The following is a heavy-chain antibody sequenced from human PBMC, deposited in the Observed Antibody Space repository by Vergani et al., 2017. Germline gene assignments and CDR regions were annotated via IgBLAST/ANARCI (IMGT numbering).Heavy chain of an antibody. J-gene: IGHJ5*02. CDR2: IYPGDSDT. Sequence: EVQLVQSGAEVKKPGESLKISCKGSGYSFTSYWIGWVRQMPGKGLEWMGIIYPGDSDTRYSPSFQGQVTISADKSISTAYLQWSSLKASDTAMYYCXRGGIYTPAEEQQLVEGWFDPWGQGTLVTVSS. V-gene: IGHV5-51*01. D-gene: IGHD6-13*01. CDR1: GYSFTSYW. CDR3: XRGGIYTPAEEQQLVEGWFDP.